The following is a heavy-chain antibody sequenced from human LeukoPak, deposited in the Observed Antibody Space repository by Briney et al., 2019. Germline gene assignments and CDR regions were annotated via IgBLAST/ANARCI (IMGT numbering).Heavy chain of an antibody. D-gene: IGHD2-21*02. CDR3: AAIMVVTAGVAFNI. J-gene: IGHJ3*02. CDR1: GYTFTGYY. CDR2: MSPNSDNR. V-gene: IGHV1-8*02. Sequence: ASVKVSCKASGYTFTGYYMHWVRQAPGQGLEWMGWMSPNSDNRGYEQKFQGRVTMTMDTSISTAYMELSSLRSEDTAVYYCAAIMVVTAGVAFNIWGQGTMVTVSS.